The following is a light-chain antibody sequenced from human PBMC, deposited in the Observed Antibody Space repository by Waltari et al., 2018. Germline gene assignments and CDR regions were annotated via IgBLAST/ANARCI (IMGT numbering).Light chain of an antibody. J-gene: IGKJ1*01. CDR1: QSISSW. V-gene: IGKV1-5*03. Sequence: DIQMTQSPSTLSASVGDRVTITCRASQSISSWLAWYQQKPGKAPKLLIYKASSLESGVPSRFSGSGSGTEFTLTISSLQPYDFATYYCQQYDSYSGFGPGTKVEIK. CDR3: QQYDSYSG. CDR2: KAS.